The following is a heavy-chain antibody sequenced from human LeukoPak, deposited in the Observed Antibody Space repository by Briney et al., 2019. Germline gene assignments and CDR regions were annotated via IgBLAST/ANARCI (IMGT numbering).Heavy chain of an antibody. V-gene: IGHV1-46*01. J-gene: IGHJ6*02. Sequence: ASVKVSCKASGYTFTTYYMHWVRQAPGQGLEWMGTINPSGGSRTYAQKFQGRVTVTRDTSTSTVYMEVSSLRSEDTAVYYCAKWELRGARRYYYFGMDVWGQGTTVTVSS. D-gene: IGHD3-10*01. CDR3: AKWELRGARRYYYFGMDV. CDR2: INPSGGSR. CDR1: GYTFTTYY.